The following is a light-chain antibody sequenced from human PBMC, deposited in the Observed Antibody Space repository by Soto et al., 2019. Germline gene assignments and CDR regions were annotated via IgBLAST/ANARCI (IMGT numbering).Light chain of an antibody. CDR1: SSDVGGYDY. CDR3: CSYTDTSGRV. J-gene: IGLJ3*02. V-gene: IGLV2-14*01. CDR2: EVN. Sequence: QSALTQPASASGSPGQSITISCIGSSSDVGGYDYVSWYQQHPGRAPKVILYEVNIRPSGVSNRFSGSKSGNTASLTISGVQAEDEADYYCCSYTDTSGRVFGGGTKLTVL.